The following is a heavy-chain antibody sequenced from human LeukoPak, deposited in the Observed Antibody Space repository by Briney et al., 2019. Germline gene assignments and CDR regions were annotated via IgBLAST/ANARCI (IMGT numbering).Heavy chain of an antibody. J-gene: IGHJ3*01. V-gene: IGHV3-7*01. Sequence: TGGSPRLSCAASGFTFSSSAMHWVRQAPGKGLEWVANINEDGSETNVVESVKGRFTISRDNAKNSLDLQMNSLRAEDTAVYYCARGPFWGQGTMVTVSS. CDR3: ARGPF. CDR2: INEDGSET. CDR1: GFTFSSSA.